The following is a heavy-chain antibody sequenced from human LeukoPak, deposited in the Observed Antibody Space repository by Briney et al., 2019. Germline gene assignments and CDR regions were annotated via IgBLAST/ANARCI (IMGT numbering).Heavy chain of an antibody. CDR3: AREYDSRARFDS. J-gene: IGHJ4*02. Sequence: GGSLRLSCAGSGGSFISHTMIWVRQAPGKGLEWISYIGYSGSPIYYADSVKGRFGISRDDAKTSLYLHMNSLRAEDTAIYYCAREYDSRARFDSWGQGILVTVSS. D-gene: IGHD4-11*01. V-gene: IGHV3-48*01. CDR1: GGSFISHT. CDR2: IGYSGSPI.